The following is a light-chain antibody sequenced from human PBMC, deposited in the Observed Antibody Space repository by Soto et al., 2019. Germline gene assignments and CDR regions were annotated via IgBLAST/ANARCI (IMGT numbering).Light chain of an antibody. CDR2: EVT. CDR3: SSYRTMTTLV. Sequence: QSALTQPASVSGSPGQSITISCTGTSSDIGGYNFVSWYQQHPGKAPQLMIYEVTNRPSGISNRFSGSKSGNTASLTISGVQPEDEADYYCSSYRTMTTLVFGGGNKLTVL. V-gene: IGLV2-14*01. J-gene: IGLJ2*01. CDR1: SSDIGGYNF.